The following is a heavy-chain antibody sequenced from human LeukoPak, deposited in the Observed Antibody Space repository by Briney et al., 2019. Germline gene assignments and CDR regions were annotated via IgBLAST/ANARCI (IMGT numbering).Heavy chain of an antibody. J-gene: IGHJ4*02. CDR3: SGTTGWYFDY. D-gene: IGHD2/OR15-2a*01. Sequence: GGSLRLSCAASGFTFSSYWMSWVRQAPGKGLEWVGSIRQDGREKYYADSVKGRFTILRDNAKNSVYLQMNSLRAEDTAVYYCSGTTGWYFDYWGQGTLVTVSS. CDR2: IRQDGREK. CDR1: GFTFSSYW. V-gene: IGHV3-7*01.